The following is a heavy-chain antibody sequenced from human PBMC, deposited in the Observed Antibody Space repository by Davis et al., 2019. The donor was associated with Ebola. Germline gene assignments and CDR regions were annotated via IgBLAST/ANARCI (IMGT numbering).Heavy chain of an antibody. J-gene: IGHJ4*02. Sequence: GESLKISCAASGLTFSSYWMNWVRQAPGKGLEWVGRIKSKTDGGTTDYAAPVKGRFTISRDDSKNTLYLQMNSLKTEDTAVYYCTTVAREGDYWGQGTLVTVSS. CDR2: IKSKTDGGTT. CDR1: GLTFSSYW. CDR3: TTVAREGDY. D-gene: IGHD5-12*01. V-gene: IGHV3-15*07.